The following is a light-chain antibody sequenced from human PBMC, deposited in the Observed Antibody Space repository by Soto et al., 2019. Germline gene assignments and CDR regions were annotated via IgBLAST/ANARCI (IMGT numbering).Light chain of an antibody. Sequence: EIVMTQSPATLSLSPGDRVTLSCRASQSISTNLAWYQQKPGQAPRLLIYGASTRATGIPARFSGSGSGTEFTVTISSLQSEDFAIHYCQQYNDWPRTFGHGTKVEI. CDR3: QQYNDWPRT. CDR1: QSISTN. V-gene: IGKV3-15*01. J-gene: IGKJ1*01. CDR2: GAS.